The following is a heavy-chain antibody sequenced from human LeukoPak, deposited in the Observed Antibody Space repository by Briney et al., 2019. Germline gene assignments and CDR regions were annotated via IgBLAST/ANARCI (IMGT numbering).Heavy chain of an antibody. CDR2: TNPNSGGT. D-gene: IGHD2-2*01. Sequence: ASVKVSCKASGYTFTGYYMHWVRQAPGQGLEWMGWTNPNSGGTNYAQKFQGRVTMTRDTSISTAYMELSRLRSDDTAVYYCASLGYCSSTSCPQGYWGQGTLVTVSS. CDR3: ASLGYCSSTSCPQGY. CDR1: GYTFTGYY. V-gene: IGHV1-2*02. J-gene: IGHJ4*02.